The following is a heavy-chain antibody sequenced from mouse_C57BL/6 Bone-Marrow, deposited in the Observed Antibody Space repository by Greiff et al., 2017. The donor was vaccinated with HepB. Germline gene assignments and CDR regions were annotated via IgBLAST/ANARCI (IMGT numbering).Heavy chain of an antibody. CDR3: ARIYDGYLY. Sequence: EVQLVESGPGLVKPSQSLSLTCSVTGYSITSGYYWNWIRQFPGNKLEWMGYISYDGSNNYNPSLKNRISITRDTSKNQFFLKLNSVTTEDTATYYCARIYDGYLYWGQGTLVTVSA. CDR2: ISYDGSN. CDR1: GYSITSGYY. D-gene: IGHD2-3*01. V-gene: IGHV3-6*01. J-gene: IGHJ3*01.